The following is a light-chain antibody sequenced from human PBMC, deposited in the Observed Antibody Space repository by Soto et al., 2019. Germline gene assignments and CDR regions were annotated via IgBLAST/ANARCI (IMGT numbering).Light chain of an antibody. Sequence: ELTQPPSVSVSPGQTASITCPGDKLGDKYACWYQQKPGQSPVLVIYQDSKRPSGIPERFSGSNSGNTATLTISGTQAMDEADYYCQAWDSSTVVFGGGTKLTVL. CDR1: KLGDKY. V-gene: IGLV3-1*01. CDR2: QDS. J-gene: IGLJ2*01. CDR3: QAWDSSTVV.